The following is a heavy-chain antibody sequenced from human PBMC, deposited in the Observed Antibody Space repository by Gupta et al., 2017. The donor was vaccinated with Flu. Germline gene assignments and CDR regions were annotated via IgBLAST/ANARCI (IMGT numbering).Heavy chain of an antibody. J-gene: IGHJ4*02. D-gene: IGHD5-12*01. CDR1: GFSLTTGGMG. CDR3: AHDRGARRAFDY. Sequence: QITLEESGPTLVKPTQTLTLTCSFSGFSLTTGGMGVGWIRQSPGKAPEWFAVIYWDDDKRDRPSLQSRLTITKDTSKNQVVLTMTDRDPVDTATYFCAHDRGARRAFDYWGQGTLVTVSS. CDR2: IYWDDDK. V-gene: IGHV2-5*02.